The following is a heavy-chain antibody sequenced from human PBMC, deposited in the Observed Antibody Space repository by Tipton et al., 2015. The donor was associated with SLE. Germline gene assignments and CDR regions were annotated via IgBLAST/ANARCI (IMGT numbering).Heavy chain of an antibody. Sequence: QVQLVQSRPEVKKPGASVEVSCKTSGYSFTSYAISWVRQAPGQGLEWMGYISPYNGNTNYAQKLVGRVTMTTDTSTTTAYMELRSLSSDDTAVYYCARETGRYCTGDGCFWRLDNWGQGTLVTVSS. CDR2: ISPYNGNT. D-gene: IGHD2-8*02. V-gene: IGHV1-18*04. CDR1: GYSFTSYA. CDR3: ARETGRYCTGDGCFWRLDN. J-gene: IGHJ4*02.